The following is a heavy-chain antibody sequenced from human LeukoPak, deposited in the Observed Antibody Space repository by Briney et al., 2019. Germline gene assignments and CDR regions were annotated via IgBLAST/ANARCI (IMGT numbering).Heavy chain of an antibody. CDR2: ISAYNGNT. J-gene: IGHJ4*02. D-gene: IGHD2-15*01. V-gene: IGHV1-18*01. Sequence: GASVKVSCKASGYTLTSYGISWVRQAPGQGLEWMGWISAYNGNTNYAQKFQGRVTMTTDTSTSTAYMELRSLRSDDTAVYYCARESRGCSGGSCYSGGDYWGQGTLVTVSS. CDR3: ARESRGCSGGSCYSGGDY. CDR1: GYTLTSYG.